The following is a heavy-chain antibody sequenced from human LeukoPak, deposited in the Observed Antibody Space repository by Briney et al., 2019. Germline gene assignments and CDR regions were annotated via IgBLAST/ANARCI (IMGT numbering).Heavy chain of an antibody. Sequence: GGSLRLSCAASGFTFSNYAMHWVCQAPGKGLEWVAVIWYDGSNKYYADSVKGRFTISRDNFKNTLYLEMNSLRAEDTAVYYCARGGTWWGQGTLVTVSS. V-gene: IGHV3-33*01. J-gene: IGHJ4*02. CDR2: IWYDGSNK. CDR3: ARGGTW. D-gene: IGHD2-15*01. CDR1: GFTFSNYA.